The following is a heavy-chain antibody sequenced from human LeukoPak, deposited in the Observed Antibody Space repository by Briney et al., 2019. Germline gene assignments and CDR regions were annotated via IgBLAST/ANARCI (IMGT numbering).Heavy chain of an antibody. Sequence: GGSLRLSCAASGFTFSSYAMSWVRQAPGKGLEWVSAISGSGGSTYCADSVKGRFTISRDNSKNTLYLQMNSLRAEDTAVYYCAKTTTVDDYYYYGMDVWGQGTTVTVSS. V-gene: IGHV3-23*01. J-gene: IGHJ6*02. D-gene: IGHD1-1*01. CDR1: GFTFSSYA. CDR2: ISGSGGST. CDR3: AKTTTVDDYYYYGMDV.